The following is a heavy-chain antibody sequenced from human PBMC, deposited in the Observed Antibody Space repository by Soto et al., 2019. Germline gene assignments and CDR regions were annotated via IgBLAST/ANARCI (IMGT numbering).Heavy chain of an antibody. CDR1: GFTFSSYA. Sequence: GGSLRLSCAASGFTFSSYAMSWVRQAPGKGLEWVSAISGSGGSTYYADTVKGRFTISRDNSKNTLYLQMNSLVAEDTAVYYCAKDHNGQGLLSNEFDYWGQGTLVTVSS. CDR3: AKDHNGQGLLSNEFDY. CDR2: ISGSGGST. D-gene: IGHD3-9*01. V-gene: IGHV3-23*01. J-gene: IGHJ4*02.